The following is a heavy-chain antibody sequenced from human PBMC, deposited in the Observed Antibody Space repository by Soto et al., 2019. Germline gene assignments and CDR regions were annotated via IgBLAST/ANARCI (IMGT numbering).Heavy chain of an antibody. Sequence: SETLSLTCTVSVGSIGSYYWSWIRQPPGKGLEWIGYIYYSGSTNYNPSLKSRVTISVDTSKNQFSLKLSSVTAADTAVYYCARGLAISHWGQGTLVTVS. D-gene: IGHD3-3*02. CDR1: VGSIGSYY. CDR2: IYYSGST. CDR3: ARGLAISH. J-gene: IGHJ4*02. V-gene: IGHV4-59*01.